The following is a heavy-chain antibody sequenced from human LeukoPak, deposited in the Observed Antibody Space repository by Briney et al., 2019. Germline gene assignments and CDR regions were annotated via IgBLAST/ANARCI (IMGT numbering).Heavy chain of an antibody. D-gene: IGHD2-2*01. V-gene: IGHV3-11*05. CDR1: GFTYSDYY. J-gene: IGHJ4*02. Sequence: GGSLRLSCAASGFTYSDYYMSWIRQAPGKGLEWVSYISSNSSYTNYADSVKGRFTISRDNDKTSLYLQMNSLSAEDTAVYYCARGPPKDVVVVPAATPLDDWGQGTLVTVSS. CDR3: ARGPPKDVVVVPAATPLDD. CDR2: ISSNSSYT.